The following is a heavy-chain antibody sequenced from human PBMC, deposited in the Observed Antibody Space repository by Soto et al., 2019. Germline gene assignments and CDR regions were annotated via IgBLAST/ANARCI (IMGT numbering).Heavy chain of an antibody. CDR2: IYHSGST. CDR3: ATGITTVTTFAY. J-gene: IGHJ4*02. V-gene: IGHV4-30-2*01. CDR1: GGSISSGGYS. D-gene: IGHD4-4*01. Sequence: SETLSLTCAVSGGSISSGGYSWSWIRQPPGKGLEWIGYIYHSGSTYYNPSLKSRVTISVDRSKNQFSLKLSSVTAADTAVYYGATGITTVTTFAYGAQGTLFTFPS.